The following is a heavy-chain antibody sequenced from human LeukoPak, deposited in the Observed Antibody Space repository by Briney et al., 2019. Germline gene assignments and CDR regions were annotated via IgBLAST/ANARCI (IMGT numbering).Heavy chain of an antibody. Sequence: PGGSLRLSCAASGFTFSTYWMYWFRQTPGKGLVWVSRISSDGTTTHYAGSVKGRFTISRDNAKNTVYLQMNSLRVEDTAVYYCARVSGPSSFWGQGTLVTVSS. V-gene: IGHV3-74*01. CDR3: ARVSGPSSF. CDR2: ISSDGTTT. CDR1: GFTFSTYW. J-gene: IGHJ1*01. D-gene: IGHD6-25*01.